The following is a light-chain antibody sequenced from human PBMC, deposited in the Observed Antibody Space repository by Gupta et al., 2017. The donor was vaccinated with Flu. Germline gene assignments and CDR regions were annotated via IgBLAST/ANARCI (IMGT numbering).Light chain of an antibody. CDR1: QNIHHY. CDR2: GTS. J-gene: IGKJ1*01. Sequence: DIELSHSPSLLSPSIGDRVTITCRTSQNIHHYLDWYQQKSGRPPRLLIYGTSILQSGVPSRFSGSGYGTEFSLTIDSLQPEDFATNHCQQLYTWPRTFGQGTKVDVK. CDR3: QQLYTWPRT. V-gene: IGKV1-9*01.